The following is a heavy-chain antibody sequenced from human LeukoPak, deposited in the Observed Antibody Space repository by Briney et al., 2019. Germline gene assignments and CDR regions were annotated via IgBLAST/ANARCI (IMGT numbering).Heavy chain of an antibody. CDR2: ISGCGGST. D-gene: IGHD1-7*01. Sequence: PGGSLRLSCAASGFTFSSYAMSWVRQAPGKGLEWVSAISGCGGSTYYADSVKGRFTISRDNSKNTLYLQMNSLRAEDTAVYYCAIVTGTTDYYYGMDVWGQGTTVTVSS. J-gene: IGHJ6*02. V-gene: IGHV3-23*01. CDR1: GFTFSSYA. CDR3: AIVTGTTDYYYGMDV.